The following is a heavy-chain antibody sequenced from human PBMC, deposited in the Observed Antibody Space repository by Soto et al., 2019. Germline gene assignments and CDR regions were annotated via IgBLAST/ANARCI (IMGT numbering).Heavy chain of an antibody. V-gene: IGHV3-23*01. D-gene: IGHD4-17*01. J-gene: IGHJ4*02. CDR1: GFTFSNYA. CDR2: MTGTDGST. Sequence: EVELLESGGGLVQPGGSLRLSCAASGFTFSNYAMNWVRQAPGKGLEWVSTMTGTDGSTYHADSVKGRFTISRDNSNNTLYLQMNGLRADDTAVYYCARRAYGDYGPFDYWGQGTLVTVSS. CDR3: ARRAYGDYGPFDY.